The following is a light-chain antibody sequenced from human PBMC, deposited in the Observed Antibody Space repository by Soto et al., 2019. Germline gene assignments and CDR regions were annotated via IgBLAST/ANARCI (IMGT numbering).Light chain of an antibody. CDR1: QSVSSSF. Sequence: EIVLTQSPGTLSLSPGERVTLSCRASQSVSSSFLAWYQQKPGQPPRLLIYGASSRATGIPDRFSGSGYGTDFTLTISRLEPEDFAVYYCQQYGRSPPWTFGQGTRLEIK. V-gene: IGKV3-20*01. J-gene: IGKJ5*01. CDR2: GAS. CDR3: QQYGRSPPWT.